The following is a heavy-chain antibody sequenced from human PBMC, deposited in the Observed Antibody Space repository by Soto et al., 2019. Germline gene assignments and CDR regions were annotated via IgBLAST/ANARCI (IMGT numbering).Heavy chain of an antibody. D-gene: IGHD6-13*01. J-gene: IGHJ1*01. Sequence: EVQLVESGGGLVQPGRSLRLSCAASGFTFDDYAMHWVRHAPGKGLEWVSGISWNSGSIGYADSVKGRFTISRDNAKNSLYLQMNSLRAEDTALYYCANKISSSLKELAEYFRHWGQGTLVTVSS. V-gene: IGHV3-9*01. CDR3: ANKISSSLKELAEYFRH. CDR1: GFTFDDYA. CDR2: ISWNSGSI.